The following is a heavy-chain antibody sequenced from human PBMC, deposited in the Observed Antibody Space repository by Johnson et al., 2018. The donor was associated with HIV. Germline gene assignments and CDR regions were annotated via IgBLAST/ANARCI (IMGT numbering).Heavy chain of an antibody. D-gene: IGHD1/OR15-1a*01. CDR3: AKDLGNWDSPRSAFDM. CDR1: GFTFDDYG. V-gene: IGHV3-23*04. CDR2: ISGSGGST. Sequence: VQLVESGGGVVRPGGSLRLSCAASGFTFDDYGMSWVRQAPGKGLEWVSAISGSGGSTYYADSVKGRFTISRDNSKNTLYLQLNSLRAEDTAVYYCAKDLGNWDSPRSAFDMWGQGTMVTVSS. J-gene: IGHJ3*02.